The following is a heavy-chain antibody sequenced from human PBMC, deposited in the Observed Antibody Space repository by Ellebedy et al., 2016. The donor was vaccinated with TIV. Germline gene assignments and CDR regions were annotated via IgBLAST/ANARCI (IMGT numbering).Heavy chain of an antibody. V-gene: IGHV3-7*03. CDR1: GFTFSDYW. Sequence: PGGSLRLSCAASGFTFSDYWMNWVRLAPGKGLEWVANINQDGRQKNYLDSVKGRYTISRDNAKNSLFLQMNSLGTDDTGIYFCARYGRGTGSSGFYYYYYGLDVWGQGTTVTVSS. D-gene: IGHD6-6*01. CDR3: ARYGRGTGSSGFYYYYYGLDV. J-gene: IGHJ6*02. CDR2: INQDGRQK.